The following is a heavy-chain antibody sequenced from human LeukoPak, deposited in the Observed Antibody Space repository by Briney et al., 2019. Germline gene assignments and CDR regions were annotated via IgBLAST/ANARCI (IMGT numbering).Heavy chain of an antibody. D-gene: IGHD2-21*02. CDR2: INPSGGST. V-gene: IGHV1-46*02. CDR1: GYTFNIYY. Sequence: ASVKVSCKASGYTFNIYYIHWVRQAPGQGLDWMGIINPSGGSTSYAQKFQGRVTVSRDTSTSTVYMELSSLKSEDTAVYYCALGGVVTASPHNWFDPWGQGTLVTVSS. CDR3: ALGGVVTASPHNWFDP. J-gene: IGHJ5*02.